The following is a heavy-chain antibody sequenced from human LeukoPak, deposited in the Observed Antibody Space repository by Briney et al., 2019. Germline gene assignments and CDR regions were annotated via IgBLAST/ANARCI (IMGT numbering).Heavy chain of an antibody. CDR3: VRDRARNYFDY. Sequence: GRSLRLSCAPSGFTFSRHGMHWVRQAPGKGLEWVAIISNDGSRKYYAHSVEGRFTISRDNSKNTLYLQMDSLRAEDTAVYYCVRDRARNYFDYWGQGTLVTVSS. CDR1: GFTFSRHG. D-gene: IGHD6-6*01. J-gene: IGHJ4*02. V-gene: IGHV3-30*03. CDR2: ISNDGSRK.